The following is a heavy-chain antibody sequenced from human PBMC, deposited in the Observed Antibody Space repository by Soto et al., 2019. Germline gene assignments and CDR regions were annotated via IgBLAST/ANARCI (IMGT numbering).Heavy chain of an antibody. CDR2: IYYSGST. V-gene: IGHV4-30-4*01. CDR3: ARAQLVGYYFDY. J-gene: IGHJ4*02. CDR1: GGSISSGDYY. Sequence: KPSETLSLTCTVSGGSISSGDYYWSWIRQPPGKGLEWIGYIYYSGSTYYNPSLKSRVSISVDTSKNQFSLKLTSVTAADTAVYYCARAQLVGYYFDYWGQGTLVTVSS. D-gene: IGHD2-2*01.